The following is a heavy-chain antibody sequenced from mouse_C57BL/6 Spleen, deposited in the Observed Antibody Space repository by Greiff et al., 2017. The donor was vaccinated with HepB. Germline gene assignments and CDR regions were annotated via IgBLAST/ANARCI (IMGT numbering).Heavy chain of an antibody. D-gene: IGHD2-4*01. V-gene: IGHV1-82*01. J-gene: IGHJ4*01. CDR2: IYPGDGDT. Sequence: QVQLQQSGPELVKPGASVKISCKASGYAFSSSWMNWVKQRPGKGLEWIGRIYPGDGDTNYNGKFKGKATLTADKSSSTAYMQLSSLTSEDSAVYFCARWGYDNDGDYALDDGGQGTSVTVSS. CDR1: GYAFSSSW. CDR3: ARWGYDNDGDYALDD.